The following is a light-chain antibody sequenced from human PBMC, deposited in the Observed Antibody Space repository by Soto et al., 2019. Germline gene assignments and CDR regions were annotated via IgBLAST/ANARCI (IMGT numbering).Light chain of an antibody. V-gene: IGKV3-15*01. CDR3: QQYGSSPIT. J-gene: IGKJ5*01. CDR1: QGIGDT. CDR2: DTS. Sequence: VKTQSPDTLGVSTMARATLSCRASQGIGDTLAWYQHKPGQTPRLLIYDTSTRATGVPARFSGSRSGTEFTLTISSLEPEDFTVYYCQQYGSSPITFGQGTRLEIK.